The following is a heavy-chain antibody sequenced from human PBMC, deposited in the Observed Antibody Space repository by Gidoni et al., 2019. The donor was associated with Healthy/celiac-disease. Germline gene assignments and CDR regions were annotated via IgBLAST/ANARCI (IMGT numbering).Heavy chain of an antibody. CDR3: ARGVSYYDFWSGYHRFDY. CDR1: GFTFGTDS. Sequence: EVQLMESGGGLVEPGGSLRLSCAASGFTFGTDSRNWVRQAPGKGLEWVSSISSSGSTIYYADSVKGRFTISRDNAKNSLYLQMNSLRAEDTAVYYCARGVSYYDFWSGYHRFDYWGQGTLVTVSS. CDR2: ISSSGSTI. D-gene: IGHD3-3*01. J-gene: IGHJ4*02. V-gene: IGHV3-21*01.